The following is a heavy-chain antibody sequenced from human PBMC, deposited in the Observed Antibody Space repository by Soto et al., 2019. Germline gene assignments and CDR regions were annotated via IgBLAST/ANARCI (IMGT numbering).Heavy chain of an antibody. CDR3: ARDVQRDIAVAGTPNWFDP. D-gene: IGHD6-19*01. V-gene: IGHV1-69*12. CDR1: GGTFSSYA. Sequence: QVQLVQSGAEVKKPGSSVKVSCKASGGTFSSYAISWVRQAPGQGLEWMGGILPILGTANYAQEFQGRVTITADESTSTAYMELSSLRSEDTAVYYCARDVQRDIAVAGTPNWFDPWGQGTLVTVSS. CDR2: ILPILGTA. J-gene: IGHJ5*02.